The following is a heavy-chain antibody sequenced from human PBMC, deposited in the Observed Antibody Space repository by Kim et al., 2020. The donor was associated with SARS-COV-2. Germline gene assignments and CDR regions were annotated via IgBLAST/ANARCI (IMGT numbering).Heavy chain of an antibody. CDR1: DGSISMSSYY. CDR2: IYYNGSP. V-gene: IGHV4-39*01. D-gene: IGHD2-8*02. J-gene: IGHJ6*02. Sequence: SETLSLTCTVSDGSISMSSYYWGWIRQPPGKGLEWIGSIYYNGSPYYNPSLRSRVTMSVDRSKNEFSLNLRSMTAADTAVYYCARQSFRRDSGDIWGQGTPVTVSS. CDR3: ARQSFRRDSGDI.